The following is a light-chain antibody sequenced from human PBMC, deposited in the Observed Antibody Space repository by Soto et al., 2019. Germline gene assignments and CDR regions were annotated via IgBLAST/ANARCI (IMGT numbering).Light chain of an antibody. CDR1: QSISSY. CDR2: AAS. CDR3: QQSYCTSYA. V-gene: IGKV1-39*01. Sequence: DIQMTQSPSSLSASVGDRVTITCRASQSISSYLDWYQQKPGKAPKLLIYAASSLQSGVPSRFSGSGSGTAFTLTISSLQPEDFATYYCQQSYCTSYAFGQGTKLDIK. J-gene: IGKJ2*01.